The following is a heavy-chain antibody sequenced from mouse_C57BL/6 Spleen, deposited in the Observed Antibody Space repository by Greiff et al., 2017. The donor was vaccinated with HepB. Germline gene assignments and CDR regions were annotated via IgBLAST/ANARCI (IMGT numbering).Heavy chain of an antibody. CDR3: ARSAGTDFDY. V-gene: IGHV1-50*01. D-gene: IGHD4-1*01. Sequence: VKLMESGAELVKPGASVKLSCKASGYTFTSYWMQWVKQRPGQGLEWIGEIDPSDSYTNYNQKFKGKATLTVDTSSSTAYMQLSSLTSEDSAVYYCARSAGTDFDYWGQGTTLTVSS. CDR2: IDPSDSYT. CDR1: GYTFTSYW. J-gene: IGHJ2*01.